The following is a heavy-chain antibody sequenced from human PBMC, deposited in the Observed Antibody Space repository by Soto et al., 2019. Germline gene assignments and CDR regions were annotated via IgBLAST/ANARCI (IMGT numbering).Heavy chain of an antibody. D-gene: IGHD4-17*01. CDR1: GFTLSTYP. V-gene: IGHV3-23*01. J-gene: IGHJ6*02. CDR3: AKILSTVTTYYYGMDV. Sequence: PGGSLRLSCAASGFTLSTYPMTWVRQAPGKGLEGVSSISGSGDSTYYTDSVKGRFTISRDNSKNMVYLQMNSLRAEDTAVYYCAKILSTVTTYYYGMDVWGQGTTVTVSS. CDR2: ISGSGDST.